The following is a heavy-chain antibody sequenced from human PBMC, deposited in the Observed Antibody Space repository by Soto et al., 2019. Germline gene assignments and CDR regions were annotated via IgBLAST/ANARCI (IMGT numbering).Heavy chain of an antibody. Sequence: PGGSLRLSCAASGFTFSSYSMNWVRQAPGKGLEWVSSISSSSSYIYYADSVKGRFTISRDNAKNSLYLQMNSLRAEDTAVYYCARDPPAYYDILTGYPQRGYYFDYWGQGTLVTVSS. CDR1: GFTFSSYS. J-gene: IGHJ4*02. CDR3: ARDPPAYYDILTGYPQRGYYFDY. D-gene: IGHD3-9*01. V-gene: IGHV3-21*01. CDR2: ISSSSSYI.